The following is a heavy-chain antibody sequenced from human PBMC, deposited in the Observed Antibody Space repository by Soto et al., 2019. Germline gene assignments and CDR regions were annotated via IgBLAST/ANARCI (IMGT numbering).Heavy chain of an antibody. J-gene: IGHJ1*01. V-gene: IGHV4-39*01. CDR1: GGSISRSDYF. Sequence: PSETLSLTCTVSGGSISRSDYFWGWIRQTPGKGLEWIGSIGNLHSSGNTYYSPSLKSRVTVSVDTSKNQLSLRLNSVTAADAAVYSCVSHHISASHFQHRGQGTLVTVSP. CDR3: VSHHISASHFQH. D-gene: IGHD6-19*01. CDR2: IGNLHSSGNT.